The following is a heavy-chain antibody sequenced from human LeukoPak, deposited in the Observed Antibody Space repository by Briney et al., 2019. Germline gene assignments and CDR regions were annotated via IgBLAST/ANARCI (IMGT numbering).Heavy chain of an antibody. CDR1: GFTFSSYA. D-gene: IGHD6-13*01. CDR2: ISGSGGST. V-gene: IGHV3-23*01. Sequence: PGGSLRLSCAASGFTFSSYAMSWVRQAPGKGLEWVSAISGSGGSTYYADSVRGRFTISRDNSKNTLYLQMNSLRAEDTAVYYCATSVVIAAAGSDYWGQGTLVTVSS. CDR3: ATSVVIAAAGSDY. J-gene: IGHJ4*02.